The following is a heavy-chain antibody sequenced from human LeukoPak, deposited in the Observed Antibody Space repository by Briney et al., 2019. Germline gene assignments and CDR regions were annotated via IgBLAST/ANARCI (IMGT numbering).Heavy chain of an antibody. CDR3: ARDYGFLPRYCSGDNCYSDVGDF. D-gene: IGHD2-15*01. J-gene: IGHJ4*02. Sequence: GASVKVSCKASGYTFTGYYMHWVRQAPGQGLEWMGWINPNSGGTNYAQKFQGRVTMTSDTPITTAYMELGSLRSDDTAVYYCARDYGFLPRYCSGDNCYSDVGDFWGQGTLVTVSS. CDR1: GYTFTGYY. V-gene: IGHV1-2*02. CDR2: INPNSGGT.